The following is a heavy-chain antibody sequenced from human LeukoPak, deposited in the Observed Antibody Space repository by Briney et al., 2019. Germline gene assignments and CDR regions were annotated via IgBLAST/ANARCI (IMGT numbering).Heavy chain of an antibody. CDR1: GGSISSYY. Sequence: SETLSLTSTVSGGSISSYYWSWIRQPPGKGLEWIGYIYYSGSTDYNPSLTSRVTISVDTSKNQFSLKLSSVTDADTAVYYCAREQKIAVAGSRRYNWFDPWGQGTLVTVSS. CDR3: AREQKIAVAGSRRYNWFDP. CDR2: IYYSGST. J-gene: IGHJ5*02. V-gene: IGHV4-59*01. D-gene: IGHD6-19*01.